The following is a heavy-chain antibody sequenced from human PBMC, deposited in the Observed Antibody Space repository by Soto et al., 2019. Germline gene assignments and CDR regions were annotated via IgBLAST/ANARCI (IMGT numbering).Heavy chain of an antibody. CDR2: IERDDDDK. CDR3: ARSIRGPRRFNGMDV. V-gene: IGHV2-70*13. Sequence: ASGPTLVNPTAALTLTCTFSGSSLTSPGMCVSWIRQSPGKALEWLALIERDDDDKYYSTSLKTRLTISKDTRKNQVVLTMANMEPADTATYYCARSIRGPRRFNGMDVWGQGTTVTVSS. J-gene: IGHJ6*02. CDR1: GSSLTSPGMC. D-gene: IGHD1-20*01.